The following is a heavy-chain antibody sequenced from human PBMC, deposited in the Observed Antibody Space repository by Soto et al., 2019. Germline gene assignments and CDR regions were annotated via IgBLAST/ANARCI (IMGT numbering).Heavy chain of an antibody. CDR3: AKSHSSSWYGPFDP. J-gene: IGHJ5*02. CDR2: IIPIFYTA. CDR1: GGTFSSYA. V-gene: IGHV1-69*01. D-gene: IGHD6-13*01. Sequence: SVEVYCKASGGTFSSYAISWVRQAPGQGLEWMGGIIPIFYTAKYTQKFQGRVTTTADESTSTAYMELNSLRAEDTAVYYCAKSHSSSWYGPFDPWGQGTLVTVSS.